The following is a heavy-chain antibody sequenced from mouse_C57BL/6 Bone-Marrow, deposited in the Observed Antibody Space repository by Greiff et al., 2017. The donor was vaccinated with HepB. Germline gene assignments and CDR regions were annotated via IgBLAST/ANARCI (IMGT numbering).Heavy chain of an antibody. CDR3: ARKDRGSSHWYFDV. J-gene: IGHJ1*03. D-gene: IGHD1-1*01. CDR2: IYPGGGYT. Sequence: QVQLKESGAELVRPGTSVKMSCKASGYTFTNYWIGWAKQRPGHGLEWIGDIYPGGGYTNYNEKFKGKATLTADKSSSTAYMQFSSLTSEDSAIYYCARKDRGSSHWYFDVWGTGTTVTVSS. V-gene: IGHV1-63*01. CDR1: GYTFTNYW.